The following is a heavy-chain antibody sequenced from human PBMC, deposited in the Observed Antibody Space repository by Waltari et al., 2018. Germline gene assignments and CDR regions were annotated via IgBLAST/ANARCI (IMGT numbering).Heavy chain of an antibody. CDR1: GYTFTSYY. V-gene: IGHV1-46*01. D-gene: IGHD3-22*01. CDR3: ARAYYYDSSGYYYWGDWYFDL. J-gene: IGHJ2*01. CDR2: INPSGGST. Sequence: QVQLVQSGAEVKKPGASVKVSCKASGYTFTSYYMHWVRQAPGQGLEWMGIINPSGGSTSYAQKFQGRVTMTRDTTTSTVYMELSSLRSEDTAVYYCARAYYYDSSGYYYWGDWYFDLWGRGTLVTVSS.